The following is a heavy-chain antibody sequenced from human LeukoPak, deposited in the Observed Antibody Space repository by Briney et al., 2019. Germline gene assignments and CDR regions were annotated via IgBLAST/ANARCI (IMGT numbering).Heavy chain of an antibody. CDR3: AKDSCDILTGYCSYYYYYMDV. D-gene: IGHD3-9*01. V-gene: IGHV3-23*01. CDR1: GFTFSSYG. CDR2: IGGSGGST. J-gene: IGHJ6*03. Sequence: GGTLRLSCAASGFTFSSYGMSWVRQAPGKGLEWVSAIGGSGGSTYYADSVKGRFTISRDTSKNTLYLQMNSLRAEDTAVYYCAKDSCDILTGYCSYYYYYMDVWGKGTTVTISS.